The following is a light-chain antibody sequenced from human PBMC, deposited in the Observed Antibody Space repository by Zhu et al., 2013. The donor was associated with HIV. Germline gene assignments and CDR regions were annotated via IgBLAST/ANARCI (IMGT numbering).Light chain of an antibody. Sequence: IVLTQSPDTLSLSPGERATLSCRASQSVGNNYIAWYQQKPGQAPRLLIYGTSSRATGIPDRFSASGSGTDFSLTISRLEPEDFAMYYCQHYGNSLWTFGQGTKVAIK. CDR2: GTS. V-gene: IGKV3-20*01. J-gene: IGKJ1*01. CDR3: QHYGNSLWT. CDR1: QSVGNNY.